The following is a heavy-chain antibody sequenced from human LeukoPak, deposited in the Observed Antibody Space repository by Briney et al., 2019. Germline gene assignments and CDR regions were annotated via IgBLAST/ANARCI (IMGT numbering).Heavy chain of an antibody. J-gene: IGHJ5*02. CDR2: IYYSGST. CDR3: ARLGRFEDPA. Sequence: SETLSLTCTVSGGSISGSSYYWGWIRQPPGKGLEWIGSIYYSGSTYYNPSLKSRVTISVDTSKNQFSLKLSSVTAADTAVYYCARLGRFEDPAWGQGTLVTVSS. CDR1: GGSISGSSYY. V-gene: IGHV4-39*01. D-gene: IGHD3-10*01.